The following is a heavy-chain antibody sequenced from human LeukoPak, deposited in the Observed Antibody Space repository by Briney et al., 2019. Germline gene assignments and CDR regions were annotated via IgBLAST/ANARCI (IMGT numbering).Heavy chain of an antibody. CDR2: INPSGGST. J-gene: IGHJ4*02. CDR3: ARDSLTGNDY. Sequence: WASVTVSCKASGYTFTSYYMHWVRQAPGQGLEWMGLINPSGGSTSYAQKFQGRVTMARDTSTSTVYMELSSLRSEDTAVYYCARDSLTGNDYWGQGTLVTVSS. V-gene: IGHV1-46*01. CDR1: GYTFTSYY. D-gene: IGHD1-20*01.